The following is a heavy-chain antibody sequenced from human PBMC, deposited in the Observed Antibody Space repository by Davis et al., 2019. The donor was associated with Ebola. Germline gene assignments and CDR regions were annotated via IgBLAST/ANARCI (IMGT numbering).Heavy chain of an antibody. CDR3: TRDLDSFWSGYYNY. D-gene: IGHD3-3*01. CDR2: IRSKAYGGTT. Sequence: GGSLRLSCTAPGFTFGAYAMSWFRQAPGKGLEWVGFIRSKAYGGTTEYAASVKGRFTISRDDSKSIAYLQMNSLKTEDTAVYYCTRDLDSFWSGYYNYWGQGTLVTVSS. J-gene: IGHJ4*02. CDR1: GFTFGAYA. V-gene: IGHV3-49*03.